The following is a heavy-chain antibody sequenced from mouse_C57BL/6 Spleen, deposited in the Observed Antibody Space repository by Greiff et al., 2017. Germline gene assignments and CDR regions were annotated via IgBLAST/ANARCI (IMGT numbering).Heavy chain of an antibody. Sequence: EVKLQESGPGLVKPSQSLSLTCSVTGYSITSGYYWNWIRQFPGNKLEWMGYISYDGSNNYNPSLKNRISITRDTSKNQFFLKLNSVTTEDTATYYCAREGYYDYAMDYWGQGTSVTVSS. CDR1: GYSITSGYY. CDR2: ISYDGSN. V-gene: IGHV3-6*01. J-gene: IGHJ4*01. D-gene: IGHD1-1*01. CDR3: AREGYYDYAMDY.